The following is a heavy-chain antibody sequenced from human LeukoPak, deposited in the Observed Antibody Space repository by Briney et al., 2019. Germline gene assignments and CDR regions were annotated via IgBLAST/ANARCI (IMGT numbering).Heavy chain of an antibody. J-gene: IGHJ4*02. CDR2: IAYDGSRA. CDR3: TRYNNDHFDY. CDR1: GFTFGGYG. D-gene: IGHD1-14*01. V-gene: IGHV3-33*01. Sequence: GGSLRLSCAGSGFTFGGYGMHWFRQTPGKRLEWVAVIAYDGSRAFYADSVKGRFTISRDNSKNTMSVQMDDLRAEDTAVYYCTRYNNDHFDYWGQGTLVTVSS.